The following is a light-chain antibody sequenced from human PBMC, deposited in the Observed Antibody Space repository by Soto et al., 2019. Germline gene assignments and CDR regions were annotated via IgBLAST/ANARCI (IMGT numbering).Light chain of an antibody. J-gene: IGKJ2*01. Sequence: EIVLTQSPGTLSLSPGERATLSCRASQSVSSTYLAWYQQNHGQAPRLLIYGASSRATGIPDRFSGSGSGTDFNLTISRLEPEHFAVYFCQQYGSSSYTFGQGTKLEIK. CDR2: GAS. CDR1: QSVSSTY. CDR3: QQYGSSSYT. V-gene: IGKV3-20*01.